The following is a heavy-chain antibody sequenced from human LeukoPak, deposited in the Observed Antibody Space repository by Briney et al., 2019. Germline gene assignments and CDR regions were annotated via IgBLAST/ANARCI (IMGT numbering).Heavy chain of an antibody. CDR2: ISWNSGSI. CDR1: GFTFDDYA. Sequence: PGGSLRLSCAASGFTFDDYAMHWVRKAPGKGLEWVSGISWNSGSIGYADSVKGRFTISRDNAKNSLYLQMNSLRAEDMALYYCAKGACSGGSCYPRGNAFDIWGQGTMVTVSS. V-gene: IGHV3-9*03. D-gene: IGHD2-15*01. CDR3: AKGACSGGSCYPRGNAFDI. J-gene: IGHJ3*02.